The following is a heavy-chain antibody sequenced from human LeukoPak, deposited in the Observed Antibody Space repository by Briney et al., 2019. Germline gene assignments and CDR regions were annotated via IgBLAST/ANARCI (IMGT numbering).Heavy chain of an antibody. Sequence: SETLSLTWTVSGGSISSYYWSWIRQPPGKGLEWIGYIYYSGSTNYNPSLKSRVAISVDTSKNQFSLRLSSVTAADTAIYYCASLVVVAASIDYWGQGTLVTVSS. CDR2: IYYSGST. J-gene: IGHJ4*02. CDR1: GGSISSYY. CDR3: ASLVVVAASIDY. D-gene: IGHD2-15*01. V-gene: IGHV4-59*08.